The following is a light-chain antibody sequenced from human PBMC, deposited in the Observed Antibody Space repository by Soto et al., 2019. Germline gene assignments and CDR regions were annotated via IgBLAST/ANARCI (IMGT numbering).Light chain of an antibody. J-gene: IGLJ1*01. CDR2: EGN. CDR3: CSYAGSSAFYV. Sequence: QSVLTQPASVSGSPGQSITISCSGTSSDVGSYNLVSWYQQHPGKAPKLLIYEGNKRPSGVSNRFSGSKSGNTASLTVSGLQAEDEADYCCCSYAGSSAFYVFGTGTKVTVL. V-gene: IGLV2-23*01. CDR1: SSDVGSYNL.